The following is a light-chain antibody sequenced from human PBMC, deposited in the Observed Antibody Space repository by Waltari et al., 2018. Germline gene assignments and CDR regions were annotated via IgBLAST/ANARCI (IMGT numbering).Light chain of an antibody. CDR3: QKYVNLPAT. CDR1: QSVGRF. V-gene: IGKV3-20*01. Sequence: EIVLTQSPGTLSLSPGDKATLSCRASQSVGRFLAWYQKKPGQAPRLLIYDASTRASGIPDRFSGSGSGTDFSLTISRLEPEDFAVYFCQKYVNLPATFGQGTKVEIK. CDR2: DAS. J-gene: IGKJ1*01.